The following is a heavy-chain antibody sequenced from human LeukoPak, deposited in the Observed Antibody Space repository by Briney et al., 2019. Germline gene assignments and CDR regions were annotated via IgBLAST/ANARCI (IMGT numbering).Heavy chain of an antibody. V-gene: IGHV3-30*18. J-gene: IGHJ4*02. Sequence: GGSLRLSCAASGFSFSTYGMHWVRPTPGKGLEWLAVISLDGSLQFYADSVKGRFIISRDNSKNTLYLQMNSLRPEDTAVYYCAKCPILRGFDYYFDNWGQGTLVTVSS. D-gene: IGHD5-12*01. CDR3: AKCPILRGFDYYFDN. CDR1: GFSFSTYG. CDR2: ISLDGSLQ.